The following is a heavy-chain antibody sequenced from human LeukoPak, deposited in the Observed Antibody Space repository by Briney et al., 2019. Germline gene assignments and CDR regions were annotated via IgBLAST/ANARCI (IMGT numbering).Heavy chain of an antibody. Sequence: GGSLRLSCAASGFTFSSYAMSWVRQAPHKGLEWVSGISGSGSTTSYADSVKGRFTISRDNAKNSLYLQMNSLRAEDTAVYYCARVSTLMVDYWGQGTLVTVSS. CDR1: GFTFSSYA. CDR2: ISGSGSTT. V-gene: IGHV3-23*01. J-gene: IGHJ4*02. D-gene: IGHD2/OR15-2a*01. CDR3: ARVSTLMVDY.